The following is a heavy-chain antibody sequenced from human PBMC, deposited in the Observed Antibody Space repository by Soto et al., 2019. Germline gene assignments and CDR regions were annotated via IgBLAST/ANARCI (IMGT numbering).Heavy chain of an antibody. V-gene: IGHV1-8*01. CDR3: VRHIDGVHFDY. D-gene: IGHD3-10*01. CDR1: GYTFTSYD. Sequence: ASVKVSCKASGYTFTSYDINWVRQATGQGLEWMGWMNPDSGTTGYAQKFQGRVTMTRNTSISTAFMELSSLRSEDTALYYCVRHIDGVHFDYWGQGTLVTVSS. J-gene: IGHJ4*02. CDR2: MNPDSGTT.